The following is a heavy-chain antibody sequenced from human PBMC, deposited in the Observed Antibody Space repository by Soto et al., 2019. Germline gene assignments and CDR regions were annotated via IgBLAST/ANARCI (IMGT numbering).Heavy chain of an antibody. CDR3: ARERHVVAPIKYYYYGMDV. CDR2: ISSSSSTI. CDR1: GFTFSSYG. Sequence: GSLRLSCAASGFTFSSYGIHWVRQAPGKGLEWVSYISSSSSTIYYADSVKGRFTISRDNAKNSLYLQMNSLRDEDTAVYYCARERHVVAPIKYYYYGMDVWGQGTTVTVSS. J-gene: IGHJ6*02. D-gene: IGHD2-15*01. V-gene: IGHV3-48*02.